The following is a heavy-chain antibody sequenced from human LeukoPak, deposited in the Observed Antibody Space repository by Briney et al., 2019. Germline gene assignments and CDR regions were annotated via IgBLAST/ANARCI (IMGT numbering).Heavy chain of an antibody. CDR2: ISGSGGNT. CDR3: AKGGHFDF. J-gene: IGHJ4*02. V-gene: IGHV3-23*01. CDR1: RFTLSTFF. D-gene: IGHD6-25*01. Sequence: GGSLRLSCVASRFTLSTFFMTWVRRARGKGLEWVSAISGSGGNTYYTGSVKGRFTISRDNSKNTLYLQMNNLRAEDTALYHCAKGGHFDFWGQGALVTVSS.